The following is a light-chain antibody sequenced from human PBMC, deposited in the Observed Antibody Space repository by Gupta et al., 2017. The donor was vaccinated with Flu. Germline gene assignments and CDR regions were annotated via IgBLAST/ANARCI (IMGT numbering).Light chain of an antibody. Sequence: QSALTKPASVSGSPGQSIPISCTGTSSDVGGYNYVSWYQQHPGKAPKLMIYEVSNRPSGVSNRFSGSKSGNTASLTISGLQAEDEADYYCSSYTSSSTLWVFGGGTKLTVL. V-gene: IGLV2-14*01. J-gene: IGLJ3*02. CDR3: SSYTSSSTLWV. CDR1: SSDVGGYNY. CDR2: EVS.